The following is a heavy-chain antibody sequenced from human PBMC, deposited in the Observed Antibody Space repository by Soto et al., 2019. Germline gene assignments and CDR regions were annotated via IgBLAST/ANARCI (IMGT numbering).Heavy chain of an antibody. CDR2: ITGNGDTT. D-gene: IGHD3-10*01. CDR1: GFTFRVYA. J-gene: IGHJ5*02. CDR3: ALDRPNYFGSGGGYYKSGGDH. Sequence: EVQLLESGGGVVHTGGSLKLPCAASGFTFRVYAMSWVRQAPGRGLEWVSSITGNGDTTYFPDSVKGRFTISRDNSKNTLFLQMNRLRVEDTAVYYCALDRPNYFGSGGGYYKSGGDHWGQGILVTVSS. V-gene: IGHV3-23*01.